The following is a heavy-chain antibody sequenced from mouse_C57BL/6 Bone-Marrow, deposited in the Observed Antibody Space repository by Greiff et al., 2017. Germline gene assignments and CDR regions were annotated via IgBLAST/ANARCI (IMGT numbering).Heavy chain of an antibody. CDR1: GYTFTNYW. CDR2: MHPNGGSP. CDR3: ARSYDYDDYTMYY. V-gene: IGHV1-64*01. J-gene: IGHJ4*01. Sequence: QVHVKQSGAELVKPGASVKLSCKASGYTFTNYWMHWVKQRPGQGLEWIGMMHPNGGSPDYNEKLKSEATLSVDKSSRTAYMELSSLTSEDSAVYYCARSYDYDDYTMYYWGQGTSVTVSS. D-gene: IGHD2-4*01.